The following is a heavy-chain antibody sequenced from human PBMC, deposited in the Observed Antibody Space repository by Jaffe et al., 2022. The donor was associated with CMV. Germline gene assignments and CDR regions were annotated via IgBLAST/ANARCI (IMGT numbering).Heavy chain of an antibody. Sequence: QVQLQQWGAGLLKPSETLSLTCAVYGGSFSGYYWSWIRQPPGKGLEWIGEINHSGSTNYNPSLKSRVTISVDTSKNQFSLKLSSVTAADTAVYYCARFRDPRHGGYSYGAYYYYMDVWGKGTTVTVSS. CDR2: INHSGST. V-gene: IGHV4-34*01. J-gene: IGHJ6*03. CDR1: GGSFSGYY. CDR3: ARFRDPRHGGYSYGAYYYYMDV. D-gene: IGHD5-18*01.